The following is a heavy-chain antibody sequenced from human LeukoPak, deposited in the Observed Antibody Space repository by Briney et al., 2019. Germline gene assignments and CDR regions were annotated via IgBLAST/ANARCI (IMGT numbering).Heavy chain of an antibody. J-gene: IGHJ3*02. CDR3: ARERGPLDDFWSDYQIDAFDI. CDR2: ISSSSSYI. CDR1: GFTFSSYS. V-gene: IGHV3-21*01. D-gene: IGHD3-3*01. Sequence: GGSLRLSCAASGFTFSSYSMNWVRQAPGKGLEWVSSISSSSSYIYYADSVKGRFTISRDNAKNSLYLQMNSLRAEDTAVYYCARERGPLDDFWSDYQIDAFDIWGQGTMVTVSS.